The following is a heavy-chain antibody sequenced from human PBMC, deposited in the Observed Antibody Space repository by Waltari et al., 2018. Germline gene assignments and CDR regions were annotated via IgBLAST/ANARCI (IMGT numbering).Heavy chain of an antibody. J-gene: IGHJ3*02. Sequence: QVQLQQWGAGLLKPSETLSLTCAVYGGSFSGYYWSWIRQPPGKGLEWIGEINHSGGTNYNPSLKSRVTISVDTSKNQFSLKLSSVTAADTAVYYCARVAYYYVSSGYGGAFDIWGQGTMVTVSS. V-gene: IGHV4-34*01. CDR3: ARVAYYYVSSGYGGAFDI. CDR2: INHSGGT. CDR1: GGSFSGYY. D-gene: IGHD3-22*01.